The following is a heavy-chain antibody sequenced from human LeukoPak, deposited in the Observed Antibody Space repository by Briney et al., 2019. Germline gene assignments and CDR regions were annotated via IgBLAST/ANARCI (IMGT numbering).Heavy chain of an antibody. V-gene: IGHV1-2*02. CDR3: ARDPPGSGSFGYFDY. Sequence: ASVKVSCKASGYTFTDNYVHWVRQAPGQGLEWMGWINLNSGGTKYAQKFQGRVTMTRDTSISTAYMDLSSLTSDDTAVYYCARDPPGSGSFGYFDYWGQGTLVTVSS. CDR2: INLNSGGT. D-gene: IGHD3-10*01. J-gene: IGHJ4*02. CDR1: GYTFTDNY.